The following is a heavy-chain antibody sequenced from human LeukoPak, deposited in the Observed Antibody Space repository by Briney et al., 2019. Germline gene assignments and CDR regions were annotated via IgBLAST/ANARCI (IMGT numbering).Heavy chain of an antibody. V-gene: IGHV1-8*01. D-gene: IGHD3-22*01. CDR2: MNPNSGNT. CDR1: GYTFTSYD. Sequence: ASVKVSCKASGYTFTSYDINWVRQATGQGLEWMGWMNPNSGNTGYAQKFQGRVTMTRNTSISTAYMELSSLRSEDTAVYYCARVHEGGYYLYFDYWGQGTLVTVSS. CDR3: ARVHEGGYYLYFDY. J-gene: IGHJ4*02.